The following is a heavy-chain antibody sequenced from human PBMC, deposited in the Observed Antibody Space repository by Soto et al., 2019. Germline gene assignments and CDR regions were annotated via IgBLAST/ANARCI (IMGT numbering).Heavy chain of an antibody. V-gene: IGHV3-64*01. Sequence: EVQLMESGGGLVQPGGSLRLSCAASGLTFSGHSFHWVRQAPGKGPEHVSSISSNGGDTFYANSVRGRFTISRDSSKNTLYLQMASLRVEDTAVYYCARGSALGIWDPFASFDYWGQGTLVTVSS. J-gene: IGHJ4*02. CDR1: GLTFSGHS. D-gene: IGHD3-16*01. CDR2: ISSNGGDT. CDR3: ARGSALGIWDPFASFDY.